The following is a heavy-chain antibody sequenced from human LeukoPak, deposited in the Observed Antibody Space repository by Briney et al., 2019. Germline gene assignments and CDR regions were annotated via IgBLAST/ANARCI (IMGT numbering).Heavy chain of an antibody. V-gene: IGHV3-48*01. J-gene: IGHJ4*02. D-gene: IGHD5-18*01. CDR1: GFTFNTYT. CDR3: ASTTMAIPGDY. CDR2: ISGSSGII. Sequence: GGSLRLSCAASGFTFNTYTMNWVRQAPGKGLEWVSYISGSSGIIDYADSVRGRFTISRDNAKNSLYLQMNSLRAEDTAVYYCASTTMAIPGDYWGQGTLVTVSS.